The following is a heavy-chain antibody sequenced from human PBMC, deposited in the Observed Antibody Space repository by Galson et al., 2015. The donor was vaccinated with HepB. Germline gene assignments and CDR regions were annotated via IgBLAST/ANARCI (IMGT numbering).Heavy chain of an antibody. D-gene: IGHD5-18*01. CDR3: ATSTGTAKAFDY. Sequence: SLRLSCAASGFTFSSYSMNWVRQAPGKGLEWVSSISSSSRYIYYADSVKGRFTISRDNAKNSLYLQMNSLRAEDTAVYYCATSTGTAKAFDYWGQGTLVTVSS. CDR1: GFTFSSYS. CDR2: ISSSSRYI. V-gene: IGHV3-21*01. J-gene: IGHJ4*02.